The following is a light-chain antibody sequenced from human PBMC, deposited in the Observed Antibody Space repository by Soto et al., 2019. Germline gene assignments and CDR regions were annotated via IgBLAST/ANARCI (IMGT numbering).Light chain of an antibody. V-gene: IGKV2-28*01. CDR1: QSLLHSNGYKY. Sequence: DIVMTQSPLSLPVTPGEPASISCRSSQSLLHSNGYKYLDWYLQKPGQSPQLLIYLGSNRASGVPDRFSGSGSGTDFTLKISRVEAEDAGVYYCMQALQTPWTFGRGTKVEIK. CDR2: LGS. CDR3: MQALQTPWT. J-gene: IGKJ1*01.